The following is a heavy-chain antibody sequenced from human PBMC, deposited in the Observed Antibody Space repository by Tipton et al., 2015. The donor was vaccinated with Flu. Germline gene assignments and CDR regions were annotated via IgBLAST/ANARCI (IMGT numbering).Heavy chain of an antibody. CDR3: ARDHRWELHAFDI. J-gene: IGHJ3*02. Sequence: TLSLTCTVSGGSISSGSYYWSWIRQPAGKGLEWIGRIYTSGSTNYNPSLKSRVTISVDTSKNQFSLKLSSVTAADTAVYYCARDHRWELHAFDIWGQGTMLTVSS. CDR1: GGSISSGSYY. V-gene: IGHV4-61*02. CDR2: IYTSGST. D-gene: IGHD1-26*01.